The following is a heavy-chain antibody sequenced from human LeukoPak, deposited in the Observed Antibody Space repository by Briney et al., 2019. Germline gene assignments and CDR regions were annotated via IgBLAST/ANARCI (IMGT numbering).Heavy chain of an antibody. J-gene: IGHJ5*02. V-gene: IGHV1-69*05. Sequence: ASVKVSCKASGGTFSSYAISWVRQAPGQGLEWMGGIIPIFGTTNYAQKFQGRVTITTDESTSTAYMELSSLRSEDTAVYYCASRADCSSTSCYSGWFDPWGQGTLVTVSS. CDR1: GGTFSSYA. CDR3: ASRADCSSTSCYSGWFDP. D-gene: IGHD2-2*02. CDR2: IIPIFGTT.